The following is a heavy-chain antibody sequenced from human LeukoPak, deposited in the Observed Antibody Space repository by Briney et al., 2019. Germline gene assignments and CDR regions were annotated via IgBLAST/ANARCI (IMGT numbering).Heavy chain of an antibody. D-gene: IGHD3-22*01. J-gene: IGHJ4*02. Sequence: ASVKVSCKASGGTFSSYAISWVRQAPGQGLEWMGGIIPIFGTANYAQKFQGRVTITADESTSTAYMELSSLRSEDTAVYYCAVHYYDSGYSTPYFDHWGQGTLVTVSS. V-gene: IGHV1-69*13. CDR2: IIPIFGTA. CDR3: AVHYYDSGYSTPYFDH. CDR1: GGTFSSYA.